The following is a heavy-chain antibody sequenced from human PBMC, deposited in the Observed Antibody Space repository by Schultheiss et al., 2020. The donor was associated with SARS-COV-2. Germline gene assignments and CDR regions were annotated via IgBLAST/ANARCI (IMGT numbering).Heavy chain of an antibody. CDR2: IGSRSSYI. Sequence: GGSLRLSCAASGFTFSSYSMNWVRQAPGKGLEWVSSIGSRSSYIYYADSVKGRFTVSRDNAGNTLYLQMNNLRVEDTAMYYCARARAEQHLPFSWGPIPHPTTWFDPWGQGTLVTVSS. J-gene: IGHJ5*02. CDR3: ARARAEQHLPFSWGPIPHPTTWFDP. D-gene: IGHD6-13*01. CDR1: GFTFSSYS. V-gene: IGHV3-21*01.